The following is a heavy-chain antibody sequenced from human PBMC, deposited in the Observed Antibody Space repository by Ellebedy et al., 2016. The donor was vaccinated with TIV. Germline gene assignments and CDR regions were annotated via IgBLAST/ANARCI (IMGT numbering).Heavy chain of an antibody. D-gene: IGHD6-13*01. CDR1: GFTFSSYG. CDR3: AKIGAAGIPFYYYYYSMDV. V-gene: IGHV3-30*02. CDR2: IRYDGSNK. Sequence: GESLKISCAASGFTFSSYGMHWVRQAPGKGLEWVAFIRYDGSNKYYAVSVKGRFTISRDNSKNTLYLQMNSLRAEDTAVYYCAKIGAAGIPFYYYYYSMDVWGQGTTVTVSS. J-gene: IGHJ6*02.